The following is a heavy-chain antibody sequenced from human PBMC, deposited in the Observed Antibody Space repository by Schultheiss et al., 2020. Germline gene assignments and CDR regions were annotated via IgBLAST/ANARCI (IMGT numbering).Heavy chain of an antibody. CDR3: ARVGDIVVVPATSWFDP. Sequence: ASVKVSCKASGYTFTSYYMHWVRQAPGQGLEWMGIINPSGGSTSYAQKFQGRVTMTRDTSTSTVYMELSRLRSEDTAVYYCARVGDIVVVPATSWFDPWGQGTLVTVAS. V-gene: IGHV1-46*01. CDR1: GYTFTSYY. CDR2: INPSGGST. J-gene: IGHJ5*02. D-gene: IGHD2-2*01.